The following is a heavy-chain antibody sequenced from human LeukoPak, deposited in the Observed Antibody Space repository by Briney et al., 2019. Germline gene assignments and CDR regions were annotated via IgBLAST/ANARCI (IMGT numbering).Heavy chain of an antibody. CDR3: ARGEWLLHY. J-gene: IGHJ4*02. CDR1: GYTFTDYY. CDR2: INPNSGGT. Sequence: ASVKVSCRASGYTFTDYYLHWVRQAPGQGLEWMGRINPNSGGTNYAQKFQGRVTMTRDTSISTAYMELSRLRSDDTAVYYCARGEWLLHYWGQGTLVTVPS. V-gene: IGHV1-2*06. D-gene: IGHD3-3*01.